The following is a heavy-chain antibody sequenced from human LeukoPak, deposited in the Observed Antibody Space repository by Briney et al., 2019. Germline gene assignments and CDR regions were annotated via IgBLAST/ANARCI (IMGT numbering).Heavy chain of an antibody. CDR2: IRNKANSYTT. Sequence: PGGSLRLSCAASGFTFSDHAMDWVRQAPGKGLEWVGRIRNKANSYTTEYAASVQGRFTASRDDSKNSLYLQLNSMKTEDTAVYYCTRLVGANDWGQGTLVTVSS. D-gene: IGHD1-26*01. V-gene: IGHV3-72*01. CDR3: TRLVGAND. CDR1: GFTFSDHA. J-gene: IGHJ4*02.